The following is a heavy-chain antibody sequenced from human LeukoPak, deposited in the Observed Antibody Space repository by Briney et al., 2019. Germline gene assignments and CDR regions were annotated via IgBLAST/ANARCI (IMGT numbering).Heavy chain of an antibody. D-gene: IGHD5-12*01. V-gene: IGHV3-74*01. Sequence: PGGSLRLSCAASGFTFSSYWLHWVRQAPGKGLVWVSRINSDGSSTSYADSVKGRFTISRDNAKNTLYLQMNSLRAEDTAVYYCARWGVYSGYGNWFDPWGQGTLVTVSS. CDR1: GFTFSSYW. J-gene: IGHJ5*02. CDR3: ARWGVYSGYGNWFDP. CDR2: INSDGSST.